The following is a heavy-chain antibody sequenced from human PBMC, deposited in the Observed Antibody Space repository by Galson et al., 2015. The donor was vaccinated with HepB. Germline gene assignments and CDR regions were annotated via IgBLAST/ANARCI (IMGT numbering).Heavy chain of an antibody. D-gene: IGHD1-1*01. CDR3: IQNWNGDN. Sequence: SLRLSCAASGFAFSIYAMSWVRQAPGKGLEWVSVISNSGGRTYYADSVKGRFTISRDNSKDTLYLQMNSLRAEDTAIYYCIQNWNGDNWGQGTLVTVSS. CDR2: ISNSGGRT. V-gene: IGHV3-23*01. J-gene: IGHJ4*02. CDR1: GFAFSIYA.